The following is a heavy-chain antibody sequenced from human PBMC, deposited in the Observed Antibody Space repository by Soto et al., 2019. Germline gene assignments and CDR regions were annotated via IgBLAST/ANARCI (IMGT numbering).Heavy chain of an antibody. D-gene: IGHD5-18*01. J-gene: IGHJ4*02. CDR1: GFTFSSYV. CDR3: AKTLIRRGYSGCLDY. CDR2: ISGSGGST. Sequence: EVQLLESGGGLVQPGGSLRLSCAASGFTFSSYVMSWVRQAPGKGLEWVSAISGSGGSTYYADSVKGRFTISRDNSKNTLYLQMNSLRAEDTAVYYCAKTLIRRGYSGCLDYWGQGTLVTVSS. V-gene: IGHV3-23*01.